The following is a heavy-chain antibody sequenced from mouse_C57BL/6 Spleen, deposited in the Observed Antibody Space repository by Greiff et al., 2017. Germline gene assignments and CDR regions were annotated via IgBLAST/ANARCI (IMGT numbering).Heavy chain of an antibody. CDR3: AREGDYSNSAMDY. CDR2: INYDGSST. D-gene: IGHD2-5*01. CDR1: GFTFSDYY. Sequence: EVMLVESEGGLVQPGSSMKLSCTASGFTFSDYYMAWVRQVPEKGLEWVANINYDGSSTYYLDSLKSRFIISRDNAKNILYLQMSSLKSEDTATYYCAREGDYSNSAMDYWGQGTSVTVTS. J-gene: IGHJ4*01. V-gene: IGHV5-16*01.